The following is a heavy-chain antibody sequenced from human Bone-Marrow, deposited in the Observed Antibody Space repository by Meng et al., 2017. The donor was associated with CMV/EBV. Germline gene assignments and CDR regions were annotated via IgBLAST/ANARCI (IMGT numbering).Heavy chain of an antibody. V-gene: IGHV2-70*20. CDR3: ARQLVPLYYYGTDV. D-gene: IGHD6-13*01. J-gene: IGHJ6*02. Sequence: SGPTLVKPTQTLTLTCTFSGFSLSTSGMCVSWVRQPPGKALEWLALIDWDDDKYYSTSLKTRLTISKDTSKNQVVLTMTNMDPVDTATYYCARQLVPLYYYGTDVWGQGTTVTVSS. CDR1: GFSLSTSGMC. CDR2: IDWDDDK.